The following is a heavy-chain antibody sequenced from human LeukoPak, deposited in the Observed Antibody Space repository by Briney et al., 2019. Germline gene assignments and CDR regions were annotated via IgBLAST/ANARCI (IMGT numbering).Heavy chain of an antibody. CDR2: IYYSGST. V-gene: IGHV4-59*12. Sequence: PSETLSLTCTVSGGSISSYYWSWIRQPPGKGLEWIGYIYYSGSTNYNPSLKSRVTMSVDTSKNQFSLKLSSVTAADTAVYYCARSQRKREGYFQHWGQGTLVTVSS. CDR1: GGSISSYY. CDR3: ARSQRKREGYFQH. J-gene: IGHJ1*01. D-gene: IGHD6-25*01.